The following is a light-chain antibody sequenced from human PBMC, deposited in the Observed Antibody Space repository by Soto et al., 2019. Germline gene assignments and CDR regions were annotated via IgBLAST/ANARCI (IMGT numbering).Light chain of an antibody. J-gene: IGKJ1*01. V-gene: IGKV3-11*01. CDR2: DAS. Sequence: IVLTQSPVTLAVSPGERAVLSCRASQSVSTSLAWYQHKPGQAPRLFIYDASKRAPGIPARFSGSGSGTDFTLTISSREPEDFAVYYCQVRDVWPSFGQGTKVEIK. CDR1: QSVSTS. CDR3: QVRDVWPS.